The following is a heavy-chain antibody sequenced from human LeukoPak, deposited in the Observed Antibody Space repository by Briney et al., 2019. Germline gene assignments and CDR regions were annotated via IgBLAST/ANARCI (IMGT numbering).Heavy chain of an antibody. CDR3: AREGRGYSYGQVESWFDP. CDR2: IIPIFGTA. Sequence: ASVKVSCKASGGTFSSYAISWVRQAPGQGLGWMGRIIPIFGTANYAQKFQGRVTITTDESTSTAYMELSSLRSEDTAVYYCAREGRGYSYGQVESWFDPWGQGTLVTVSS. D-gene: IGHD5-18*01. J-gene: IGHJ5*02. CDR1: GGTFSSYA. V-gene: IGHV1-69*05.